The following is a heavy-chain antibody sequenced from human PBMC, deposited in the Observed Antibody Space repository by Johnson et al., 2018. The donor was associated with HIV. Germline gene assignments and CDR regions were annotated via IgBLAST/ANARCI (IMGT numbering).Heavy chain of an antibody. J-gene: IGHJ3*02. CDR3: GRVGDWGAFDI. V-gene: IGHV3-30*19. CDR2: IWYDGSNK. D-gene: IGHD3-16*01. Sequence: QVQLVESGGGVVQPGRSLRLSCAASGFTFSSYGMHWVRQAPGKGLEWVAVIWYDGSNKYYAASVRGGFTISRDNSKNTLWMQMNSLRVEDTAVYYCGRVGDWGAFDIWGQGTMVTVSS. CDR1: GFTFSSYG.